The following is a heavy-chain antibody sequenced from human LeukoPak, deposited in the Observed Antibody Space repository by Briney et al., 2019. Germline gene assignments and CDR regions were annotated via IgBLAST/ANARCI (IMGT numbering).Heavy chain of an antibody. D-gene: IGHD3-22*01. CDR1: GFTFSSYS. CDR2: ISSSSSTI. Sequence: PGGSLRLSCAASGFTFSSYSMNWVRQAPGKGLEWVPYISSSSSTIYYADSVKGRFTISRDNAKNSLYLQMNSLRAEDTAVYYCARSRGSGYYDSSGYSDYWGQGTLVTVSS. CDR3: ARSRGSGYYDSSGYSDY. V-gene: IGHV3-48*01. J-gene: IGHJ4*02.